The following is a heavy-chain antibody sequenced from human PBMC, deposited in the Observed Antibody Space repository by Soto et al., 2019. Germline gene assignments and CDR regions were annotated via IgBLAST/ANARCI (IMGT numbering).Heavy chain of an antibody. V-gene: IGHV1-18*01. D-gene: IGHD3-10*01. J-gene: IGHJ5*02. CDR3: ASEYYGSGSYYGWFDP. CDR1: GYTFTSYV. Sequence: ASVKVSCKASGYTFTSYVISWVRQAPGQGLEWMGWISAYNGNTNYAQKLQGRVTMTTDTSTSTAYMELRSLRSDDTAVYYCASEYYGSGSYYGWFDPWGQGTLVTVSS. CDR2: ISAYNGNT.